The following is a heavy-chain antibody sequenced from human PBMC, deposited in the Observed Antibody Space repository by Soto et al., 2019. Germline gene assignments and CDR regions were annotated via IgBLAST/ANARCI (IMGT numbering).Heavy chain of an antibody. J-gene: IGHJ6*02. V-gene: IGHV3-53*01. Sequence: EVQLVESGGGLIQPGGSLRLSCAASGFTVSSNYMSWVRQAPGKGLEWVSVIDSGGSTYYADSVKGRFTISRYNSKNTLYLQMNSLRAEDTAVYYCARDFVVVAAAGRGSYYYYGMDVWGQGTTVTVSS. D-gene: IGHD6-13*01. CDR2: IDSGGST. CDR3: ARDFVVVAAAGRGSYYYYGMDV. CDR1: GFTVSSNY.